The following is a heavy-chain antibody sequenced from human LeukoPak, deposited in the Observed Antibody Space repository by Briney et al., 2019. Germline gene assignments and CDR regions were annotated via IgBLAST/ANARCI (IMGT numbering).Heavy chain of an antibody. CDR2: IIPIFGTA. J-gene: IGHJ5*02. D-gene: IGHD3-22*01. CDR3: AALLGYHYDSSGLPIDP. V-gene: IGHV1-69*05. CDR1: GGTFSSYA. Sequence: SVKVSCKASGGTFSSYAISWVRQAPGQGLEWMGRIIPIFGTANYAQKFQGRVTITTDESTSTAYMELSSLRSEDTAVYYCAALLGYHYDSSGLPIDPWGQGTLVTVSS.